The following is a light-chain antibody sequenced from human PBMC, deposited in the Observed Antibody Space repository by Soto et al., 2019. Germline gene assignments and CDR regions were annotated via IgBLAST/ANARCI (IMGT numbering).Light chain of an antibody. CDR1: SSNIGAGHD. Sequence: QSVLTQPPSVSGAPGQRVTISCSGSSSNIGAGHDVHWYQQLPGTAPKLLIYGNINRPSGVPDRFSGSKSGTSASLAITGLQAEDEADYYCQSYDNSLGGRVFGGGTKVTVL. V-gene: IGLV1-40*01. J-gene: IGLJ3*02. CDR2: GNI. CDR3: QSYDNSLGGRV.